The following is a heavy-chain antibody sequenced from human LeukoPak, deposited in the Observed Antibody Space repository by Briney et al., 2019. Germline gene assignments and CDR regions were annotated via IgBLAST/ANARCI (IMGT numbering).Heavy chain of an antibody. Sequence: PSETLSLTCAVSGYSISSGYYWGWIRQPPGKGLEWIGSTYHSGSTYYNPSLKSRVTISVDTSKNQFSLKLRSVTAADTSVYYCALLLRYFDRLHWGQGTLVTVSS. D-gene: IGHD3-9*01. J-gene: IGHJ4*02. CDR1: GYSISSGYY. CDR3: ALLLRYFDRLH. V-gene: IGHV4-38-2*01. CDR2: TYHSGST.